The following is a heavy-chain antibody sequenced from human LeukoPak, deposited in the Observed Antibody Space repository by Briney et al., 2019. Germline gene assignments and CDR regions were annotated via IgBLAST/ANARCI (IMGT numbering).Heavy chain of an antibody. J-gene: IGHJ4*02. CDR2: IYRGGST. CDR1: GLTLSSSN. D-gene: IGHD2/OR15-2a*01. CDR3: AAAATTISTAY. V-gene: IGHV3-53*01. Sequence: GGSLRLSCAASGLTLSSSNTIWVSQAPGKGLEWVSVIYRGGSTYYSDSVKGRFTISRDSSKNTLDLLVNSLRAEDTAVYYCAAAATTISTAYWGQGTLVTASS.